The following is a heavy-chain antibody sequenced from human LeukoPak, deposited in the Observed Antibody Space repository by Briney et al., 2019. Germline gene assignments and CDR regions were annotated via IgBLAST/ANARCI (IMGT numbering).Heavy chain of an antibody. J-gene: IGHJ4*02. D-gene: IGHD6-13*01. Sequence: ASVKVSCKASGYTFTGYYMHWVRQAPGQGLEWMGWINPNSGGTNYAQKFQGRVTMTRDTSISTAYMELSRLRSDDTAVYYCARPASSSWYPFDYWGQGTLVTVSS. CDR3: ARPASSSWYPFDY. CDR1: GYTFTGYY. CDR2: INPNSGGT. V-gene: IGHV1-2*02.